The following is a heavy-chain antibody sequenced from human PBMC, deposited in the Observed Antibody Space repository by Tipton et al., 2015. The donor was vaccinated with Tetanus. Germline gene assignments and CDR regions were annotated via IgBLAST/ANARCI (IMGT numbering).Heavy chain of an antibody. V-gene: IGHV3-48*02. CDR3: ARAFFAAATS. CDR1: GFTLRSYN. J-gene: IGHJ5*02. CDR2: ITSRSSTI. D-gene: IGHD6-25*01. Sequence: SLRLSCAASGFTLRSYNMNWVRQAPGKGLEWVSYITSRSSTIYYADSVKGRFTISRDNAKNSLYLQMNSLRDDDTAVYYCARAFFAAATSWGQGTLVTVSS.